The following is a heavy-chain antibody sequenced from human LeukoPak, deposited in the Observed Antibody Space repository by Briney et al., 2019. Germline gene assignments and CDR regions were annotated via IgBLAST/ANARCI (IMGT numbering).Heavy chain of an antibody. CDR1: GGSISNYY. D-gene: IGHD3-10*01. V-gene: IGHV4-59*08. CDR2: ISYSGST. Sequence: SETLSLTCTVSGGSISNYYWSWIRQPPGKGLEWIGYISYSGSTHYNPSLKGRVTMSGDTSKNQFSLKLTSVTAADTAVYYCVRRGGTLDAFDIWGQGTMVSVSS. CDR3: VRRGGTLDAFDI. J-gene: IGHJ3*02.